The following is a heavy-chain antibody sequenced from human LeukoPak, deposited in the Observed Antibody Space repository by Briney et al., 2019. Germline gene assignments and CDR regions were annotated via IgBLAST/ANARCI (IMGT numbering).Heavy chain of an antibody. V-gene: IGHV3-74*01. CDR3: ARGQAVAGKDKWFDP. CDR2: INSDGSNT. J-gene: IGHJ5*02. D-gene: IGHD6-19*01. CDR1: GFTFSSYW. Sequence: PGGSLRLSCAACGFTFSSYWMHWVRQDPGQGLVWVSRINSDGSNTNYADSVKGRFTISRDNAKNTLYLQMNSLRAEDTAVYYCARGQAVAGKDKWFDPWGQGTLVSVSS.